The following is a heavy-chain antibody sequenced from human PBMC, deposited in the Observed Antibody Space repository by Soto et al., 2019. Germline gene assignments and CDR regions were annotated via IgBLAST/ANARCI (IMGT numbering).Heavy chain of an antibody. J-gene: IGHJ5*02. CDR1: GYTFTSYG. V-gene: IGHV1-18*01. D-gene: IGHD3-3*01. CDR3: ARAKGFWSGSNEGDWFDP. Sequence: QVQLVQSGAEVKKPGASVKVSCKASGYTFTSYGISWVRQAPGQGLEWMGWISAYNGNTNYAQKLQGRVTMTTDTSTSAAYMELRGLRSDDTAVYYCARAKGFWSGSNEGDWFDPWGQGTLVTVSS. CDR2: ISAYNGNT.